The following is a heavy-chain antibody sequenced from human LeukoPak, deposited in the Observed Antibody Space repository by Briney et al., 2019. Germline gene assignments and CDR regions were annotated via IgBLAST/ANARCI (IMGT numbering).Heavy chain of an antibody. CDR3: TRHGGDDSSGYYY. V-gene: IGHV3-73*01. D-gene: IGHD3-22*01. J-gene: IGHJ4*02. CDR2: IRSKANSYAT. CDR1: GFTFSGSA. Sequence: QPGGSLRLSCAASGFTFSGSAMHWVRQASGKGLEWVGRIRSKANSYATAYAASVKGRFTISRDDSKNTAYLQMNSLKTEDTAVYYCTRHGGDDSSGYYYWGQGTLVTVSS.